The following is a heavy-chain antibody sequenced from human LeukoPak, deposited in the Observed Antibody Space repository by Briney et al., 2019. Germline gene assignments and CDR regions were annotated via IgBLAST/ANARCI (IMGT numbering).Heavy chain of an antibody. CDR2: INPNSGGT. J-gene: IGHJ2*01. D-gene: IGHD3-3*01. Sequence: ASVKVSCKASGYTFTGYYMHWVRQATGQGLEWMGWINPNSGGTNYAQKFQGRVTMTRDTSISTAYMELSRLRSDDTAVYYCAREQGITTHFDLWGRGTLVTVSS. CDR1: GYTFTGYY. CDR3: AREQGITTHFDL. V-gene: IGHV1-2*02.